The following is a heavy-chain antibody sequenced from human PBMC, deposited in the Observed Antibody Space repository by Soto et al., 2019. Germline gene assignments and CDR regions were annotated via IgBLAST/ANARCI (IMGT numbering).Heavy chain of an antibody. V-gene: IGHV3-23*01. D-gene: IGHD6-6*01. CDR2: IAGSVGST. CDR3: AKDRTIASRNFDD. J-gene: IGHJ4*02. CDR1: GFIFSDHG. Sequence: GSLRISCAASGFIFSDHGMSWVRQAPGKGPEWVSAIAGSVGSTYYADSVKGRFTISRDNSKNMLYLQMDSLRAEDTAVYYCAKDRTIASRNFDDWGQGVLVTVSS.